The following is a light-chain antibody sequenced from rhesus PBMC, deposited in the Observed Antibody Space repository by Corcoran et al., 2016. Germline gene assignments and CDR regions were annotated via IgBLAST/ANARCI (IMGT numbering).Light chain of an antibody. V-gene: IGKV1-74*01. CDR2: AAS. J-gene: IGKJ4*01. Sequence: DIQMTQSPSSLSASVGDRVTITCRASENVNNYLHWYQQKPGKAPNLLISAASTLQSGVPSRFSGSGSGTDYTFTISSLQPEDVATYYCQHSYGTPLTFGGGTKVEIK. CDR3: QHSYGTPLT. CDR1: ENVNNY.